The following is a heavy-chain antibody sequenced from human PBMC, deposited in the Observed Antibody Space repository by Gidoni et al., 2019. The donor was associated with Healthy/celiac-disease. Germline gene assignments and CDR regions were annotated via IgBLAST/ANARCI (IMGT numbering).Heavy chain of an antibody. J-gene: IGHJ4*02. V-gene: IGHV3-30*18. CDR3: AKEHSSSSCFDY. CDR1: GFTFSSYG. Sequence: QVQLVESGGGVVQTGRSLRLSCAASGFTFSSYGRHWVRQAPGKGLAWVAVISYDGSNKYYADSVKGRFTISRDNSKNTLYLQMNSLRAEDTAVYYCAKEHSSSSCFDYWGQGTLVTVSS. CDR2: ISYDGSNK. D-gene: IGHD6-6*01.